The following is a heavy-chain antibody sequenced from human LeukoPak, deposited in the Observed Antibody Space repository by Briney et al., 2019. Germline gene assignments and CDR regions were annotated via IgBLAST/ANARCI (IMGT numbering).Heavy chain of an antibody. V-gene: IGHV4-59*01. CDR3: ARVLGYSYGYPFDY. D-gene: IGHD5-18*01. Sequence: SETLSLTCTVSGGSISSYYWSWIRQPPGKGREWIGYIHYSGSTNYNPSLKSRVTISLDTSKNQFSLKLSSVTAADTAVYYCARVLGYSYGYPFDYWGQGTLVTVSS. CDR1: GGSISSYY. J-gene: IGHJ4*02. CDR2: IHYSGST.